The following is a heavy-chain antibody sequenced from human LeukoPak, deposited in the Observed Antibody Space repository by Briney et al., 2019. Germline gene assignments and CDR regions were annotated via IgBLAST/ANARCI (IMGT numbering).Heavy chain of an antibody. D-gene: IGHD3-10*01. Sequence: ASVKVSCKASGGTFSNYAINWVRQAPGPGLEWMGGIIPIFGTANYAQKFQGRVTITADESTSTAYMELSSLRSEDTAVYYCARVWRYYYGSGSYWSPYYYYGMDVWGQGTTVTVSS. V-gene: IGHV1-69*13. CDR2: IIPIFGTA. CDR1: GGTFSNYA. J-gene: IGHJ6*02. CDR3: ARVWRYYYGSGSYWSPYYYYGMDV.